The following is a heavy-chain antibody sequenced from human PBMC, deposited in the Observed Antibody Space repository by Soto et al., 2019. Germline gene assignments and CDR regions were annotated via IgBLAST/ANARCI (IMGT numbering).Heavy chain of an antibody. Sequence: QVQLVESGGGVVQPGRSLRLSCAASGFSFSSYGMHWVRQAPGTGLEWVAVIWSDGSKKYYADSVKGRFTISRDNSKNTLYVQMNSLRAEDTAVYYCARDPYCSTTTCSYYFDYWGQGALVTVSS. CDR1: GFSFSSYG. CDR3: ARDPYCSTTTCSYYFDY. D-gene: IGHD2-2*01. CDR2: IWSDGSKK. J-gene: IGHJ4*02. V-gene: IGHV3-33*01.